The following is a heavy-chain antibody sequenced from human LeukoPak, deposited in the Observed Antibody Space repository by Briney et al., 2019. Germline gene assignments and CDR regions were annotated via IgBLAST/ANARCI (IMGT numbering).Heavy chain of an antibody. J-gene: IGHJ4*02. CDR3: ARNQGSFTYYYDSSSGY. CDR1: GFTFSSYS. D-gene: IGHD3-22*01. CDR2: ISSSSSTI. V-gene: IGHV3-48*01. Sequence: QPGGSLRLSCAASGFTFSSYSMNWVRQAPGKGLEWVSYISSSSSTIYYADSVKGRFTISRDNAKNSLYLQMNSLRAEDTAVYYCARNQGSFTYYYDSSSGYWGQGTLVTVSS.